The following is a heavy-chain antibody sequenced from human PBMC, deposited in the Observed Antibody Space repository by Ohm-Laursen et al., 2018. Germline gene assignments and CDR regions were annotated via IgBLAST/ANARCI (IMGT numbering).Heavy chain of an antibody. V-gene: IGHV3-23*01. J-gene: IGHJ4*02. D-gene: IGHD1-26*01. CDR1: GFTFSSYA. Sequence: SLRLSCAASGFTFSSYAMSWVRQAPGKGLEWVSGISGSGGSTYYADSVKGRFTISRDNSKNTVYLQMNSLRAEDTAVYYCARAGAGAADLGYWGQGTLVTVSS. CDR2: ISGSGGST. CDR3: ARAGAGAADLGY.